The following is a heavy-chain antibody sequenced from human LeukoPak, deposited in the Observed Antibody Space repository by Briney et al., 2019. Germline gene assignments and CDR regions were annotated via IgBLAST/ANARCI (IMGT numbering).Heavy chain of an antibody. D-gene: IGHD1-26*01. Sequence: ASVKVSCKASGYTFTSYGINWVRHAPGQGLEWMGWISTYDANTEYAQKLQGRVTMTTDTSTSTAYMEVRSLRSDDTAVYYCARHPYSGSYHFDYWGQGTLVTVSS. CDR1: GYTFTSYG. J-gene: IGHJ4*02. V-gene: IGHV1-18*01. CDR3: ARHPYSGSYHFDY. CDR2: ISTYDANT.